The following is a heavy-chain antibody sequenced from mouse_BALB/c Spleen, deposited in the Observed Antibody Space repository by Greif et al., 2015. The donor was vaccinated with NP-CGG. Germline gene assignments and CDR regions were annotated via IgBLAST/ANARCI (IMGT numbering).Heavy chain of an antibody. D-gene: IGHD3-1*01. J-gene: IGHJ1*01. Sequence: EVQVVESGGGLVQPGGSRKLSCAASGFTFSSFGMHWVRQAPEKGLEWVAYISSGSSTIYYADTVKGRFTISRDNPKNTLFLQMTSLRSDDTAMYYCARSGCDVGCYFGVWGAGTTITVSS. CDR2: ISSGSSTI. V-gene: IGHV5-17*02. CDR3: ARSGCDVGCYFGV. CDR1: GFTFSSFG.